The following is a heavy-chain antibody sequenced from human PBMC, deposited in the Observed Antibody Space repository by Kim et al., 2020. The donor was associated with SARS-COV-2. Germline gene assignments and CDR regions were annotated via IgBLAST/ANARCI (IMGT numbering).Heavy chain of an antibody. Sequence: YYADSVKGRFTISRDNSENTLYLQVGSLRTEDMAVYFCARSAPDSTGYFDYWGQGTLVTVSS. CDR3: ARSAPDSTGYFDY. J-gene: IGHJ4*02. V-gene: IGHV3-64*02. D-gene: IGHD3-22*01.